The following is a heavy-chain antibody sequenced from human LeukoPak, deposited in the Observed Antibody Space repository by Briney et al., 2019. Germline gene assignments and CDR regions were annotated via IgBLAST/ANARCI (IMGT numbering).Heavy chain of an antibody. D-gene: IGHD4-17*01. CDR1: GFTFSSYG. Sequence: TGGSLRLSCAASGFTFSSYGMHWVRQAPGKGLEWVAFIRYDGSNKYYADSVKGRFTISRDNSKNTLYLQMNSLRAEDTAVYYCARDIDNGDYVVYWGQGTLVTVSS. CDR3: ARDIDNGDYVVY. J-gene: IGHJ4*02. V-gene: IGHV3-30*02. CDR2: IRYDGSNK.